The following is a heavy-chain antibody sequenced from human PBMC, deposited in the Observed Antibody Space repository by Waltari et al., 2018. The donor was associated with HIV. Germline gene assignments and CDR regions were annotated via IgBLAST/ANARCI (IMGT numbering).Heavy chain of an antibody. V-gene: IGHV3-15*01. CDR3: TTGLDNYYDY. Sequence: EVQLVEAGGGLVKPGGSLRLSWAASGFLFSNAWMSWVRQAPGKGLEWVGRIKSKSAGGSVDHAAPVKGRFTISRDDSKNTLYLQLNSLKTEDTALYYCTTGLDNYYDYWGLGTLVTVSS. CDR2: IKSKSAGGSV. J-gene: IGHJ4*02. CDR1: GFLFSNAW.